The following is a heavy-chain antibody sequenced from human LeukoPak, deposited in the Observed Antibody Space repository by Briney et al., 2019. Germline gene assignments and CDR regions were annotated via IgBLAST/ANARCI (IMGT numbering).Heavy chain of an antibody. J-gene: IGHJ4*02. D-gene: IGHD3-10*01. CDR3: ARSYFGSGTFNGFDY. CDR1: GTSISLSNW. V-gene: IGHV4-4*02. CDR2: IYHSGTT. Sequence: SETLSLTCAVSGTSISLSNWWTWVRQPPGKGLEWIGEIYHSGTTNYNPSLKSRVTISLDRSRNQFSLNLNSVSAADTAVYYCARSYFGSGTFNGFDYWGQGTLVTVSS.